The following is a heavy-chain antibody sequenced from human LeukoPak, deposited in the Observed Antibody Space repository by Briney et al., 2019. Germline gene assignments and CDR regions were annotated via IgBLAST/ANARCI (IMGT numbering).Heavy chain of an antibody. CDR3: ARDLYPAAPYYYDSSGPLPLNAFDI. CDR1: GYTLTELS. D-gene: IGHD3-22*01. Sequence: ASVKVSCKVSGYTLTELSMHWVRQAPGKGLEWMGGFDPEDGETIYAQKFQGRVTMTEDTSTDTAYMELSSLRSDDTAVYYCARDLYPAAPYYYDSSGPLPLNAFDIWGQGTMVTVSS. J-gene: IGHJ3*02. CDR2: FDPEDGET. V-gene: IGHV1-24*01.